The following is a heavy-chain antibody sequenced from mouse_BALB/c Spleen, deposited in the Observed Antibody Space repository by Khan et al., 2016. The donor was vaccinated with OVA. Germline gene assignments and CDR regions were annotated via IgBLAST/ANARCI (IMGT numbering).Heavy chain of an antibody. V-gene: IGHV2-5*01. J-gene: IGHJ4*01. CDR1: GFSLTSYG. CDR3: AKKITTVDYYAMDY. CDR2: IWRGGST. D-gene: IGHD1-1*01. Sequence: QVQLKESGPGLVRPSQSLSITCTVSGFSLTSYGVHWVRQSPGKGLEWLGVIWRGGSTDYNAAFMSRLSITKDNSKSQVFFKMNSLQADDTAIYYCAKKITTVDYYAMDYWGQGTSVTVSS.